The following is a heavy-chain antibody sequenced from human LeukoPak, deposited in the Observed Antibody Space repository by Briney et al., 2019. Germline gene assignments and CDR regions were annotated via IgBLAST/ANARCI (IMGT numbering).Heavy chain of an antibody. CDR2: VNPNSGDT. J-gene: IGHJ5*02. Sequence: GASVKVSCKASGYTFTAYHIHWVRQAPGQGLEWVGWVNPNSGDTHYAQSFQGGVTMTRDTSISTVYMDMSRLTSDDAAAYYCARGVTETTTGLTKFDPWGQGTLVTVSS. CDR3: ARGVTETTTGLTKFDP. CDR1: GYTFTAYH. V-gene: IGHV1-2*02. D-gene: IGHD1-1*01.